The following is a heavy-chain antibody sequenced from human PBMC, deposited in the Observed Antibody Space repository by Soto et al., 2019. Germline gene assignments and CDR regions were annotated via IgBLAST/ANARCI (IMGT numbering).Heavy chain of an antibody. CDR3: AKVGTDIVVVPADYYFDY. Sequence: LRLSCAASGFTFSSYAMSWVRQAPGKGLEWVSVISGTGGSTYYADSVKGRFTISRDNSKSTLYLQMNSLRAEDTAVYYCAKVGTDIVVVPADYYFDYWGQGTLVTVSS. CDR1: GFTFSSYA. V-gene: IGHV3-23*01. D-gene: IGHD2-2*01. J-gene: IGHJ4*02. CDR2: ISGTGGST.